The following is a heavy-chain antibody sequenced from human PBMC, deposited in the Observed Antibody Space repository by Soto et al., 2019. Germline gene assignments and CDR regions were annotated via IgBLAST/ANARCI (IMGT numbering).Heavy chain of an antibody. CDR1: GGSISSSNW. Sequence: SETLSLTCAVSGGSISSSNWWSWVRQPPGKGLEWIGEIYHSGSTNYNPSLKSRVTISVDKSKNQFSLKLSSVTAADTAVYYCARSYYDFWSGYYSYNWFDPWGQGTLVTVSS. J-gene: IGHJ5*02. CDR2: IYHSGST. D-gene: IGHD3-3*01. CDR3: ARSYYDFWSGYYSYNWFDP. V-gene: IGHV4-4*02.